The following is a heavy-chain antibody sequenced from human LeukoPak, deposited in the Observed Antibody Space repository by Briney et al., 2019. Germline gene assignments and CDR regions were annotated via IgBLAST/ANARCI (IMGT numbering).Heavy chain of an antibody. CDR3: ARVGVVVPAAIWAPPDY. V-gene: IGHV1-18*01. CDR1: GGTFSSYA. D-gene: IGHD2-2*01. J-gene: IGHJ4*02. Sequence: ASVKVSCKASGGTFSSYAISWVRQAPGQGLEWMGWISAYNGNTNYAQKLQGRVTMTTDTSTSTAYMELRSLRSDDTAVYYCARVGVVVPAAIWAPPDYWGQGTLVTVSS. CDR2: ISAYNGNT.